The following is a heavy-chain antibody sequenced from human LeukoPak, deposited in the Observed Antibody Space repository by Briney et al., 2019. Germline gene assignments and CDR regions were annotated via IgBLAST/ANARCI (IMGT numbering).Heavy chain of an antibody. CDR3: ARWYCTTTSCYYDY. CDR2: ISSSSSTI. CDR1: GFTFSSYS. Sequence: GGSLRLSCAASGFTFSSYSMNWVRQAPGKGLEWVSYISSSSSTIYYADSVKGRFTISRDNAKNSLYLQMNSLRAEDTAVYYCARWYCTTTSCYYDYWGQGTLVTVSS. V-gene: IGHV3-48*01. D-gene: IGHD2-2*01. J-gene: IGHJ4*02.